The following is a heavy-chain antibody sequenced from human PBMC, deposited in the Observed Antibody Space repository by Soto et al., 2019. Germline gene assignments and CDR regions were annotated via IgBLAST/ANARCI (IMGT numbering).Heavy chain of an antibody. CDR3: AREYSSSATHHKFYYYYYYGMDV. D-gene: IGHD6-6*01. CDR2: ISYDGSNK. V-gene: IGHV3-30-3*01. J-gene: IGHJ6*02. CDR1: GFTFSSYA. Sequence: QVQLVESGGGVVQPGRSLRLSCAAPGFTFSSYAMHWVRQAPGKGLEWVAVISYDGSNKYYADSVKGRFTISRDNSKNTLYLQMNSLRAEDTAVYYCAREYSSSATHHKFYYYYYYGMDVWGQGTTVTVSS.